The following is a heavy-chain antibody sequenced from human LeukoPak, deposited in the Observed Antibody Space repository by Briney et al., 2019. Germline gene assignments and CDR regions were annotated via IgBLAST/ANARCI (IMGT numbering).Heavy chain of an antibody. D-gene: IGHD6-19*01. CDR1: GYTLTSYD. CDR2: MNPNSGNT. Sequence: ASVKVSCKASGYTLTSYDINWVRQATGQGLEWMGWMNPNSGNTGYAQKFQCRVTMTRNTSISTAYMELSSLRSEDTAVYYCARGKLAVAGTSRRGYYMDVWGKGTTVTISS. J-gene: IGHJ6*03. V-gene: IGHV1-8*01. CDR3: ARGKLAVAGTSRRGYYMDV.